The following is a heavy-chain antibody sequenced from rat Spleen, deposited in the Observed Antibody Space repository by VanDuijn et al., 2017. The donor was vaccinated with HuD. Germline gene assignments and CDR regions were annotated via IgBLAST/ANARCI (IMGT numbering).Heavy chain of an antibody. CDR1: GFTFSDYY. V-gene: IGHV5-7*01. CDR2: INNDGSST. D-gene: IGHD1-1*01. Sequence: EVQLAESGGGLVQPGRSLKLSCAASGFTFSDYYMAWVRQAPTKGLEWVATINNDGSSTYYRDSVKGRFTISRDDAKSTLYLQMDSLRSEDTAIYYCARGYSGSHWYFDFWGPGTMVTVSS. J-gene: IGHJ1*01. CDR3: ARGYSGSHWYFDF.